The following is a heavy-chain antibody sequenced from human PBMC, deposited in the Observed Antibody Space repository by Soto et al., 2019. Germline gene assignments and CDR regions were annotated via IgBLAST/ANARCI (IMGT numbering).Heavy chain of an antibody. D-gene: IGHD3-10*01. CDR2: IRDDGSGQ. V-gene: IGHV3-7*01. CDR1: GFIFSDYY. J-gene: IGHJ4*01. CDR3: VRDEGTRTLVRGARTQFDY. Sequence: EVQLVESGGGLVQPGGSLRLSCVASGFIFSDYYMSWVRQAPGKGLEWVANIRDDGSGQYYVDSVRGRFTISRDNAQNSLYLQMNSVRTEDTAVYCCVRDEGTRTLVRGARTQFDYWGQGTLVTVSS.